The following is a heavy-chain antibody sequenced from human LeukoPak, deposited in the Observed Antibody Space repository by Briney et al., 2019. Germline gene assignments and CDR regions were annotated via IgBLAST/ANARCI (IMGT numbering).Heavy chain of an antibody. CDR3: ARSQGGNTLWFDP. V-gene: IGHV1-46*01. CDR1: GYTFTHYY. CDR2: INTSGGST. D-gene: IGHD4-23*01. J-gene: IGHJ5*01. Sequence: ASVKVSCKTSGYTFTHYYMHWVRQAPGQGLEWMGIINTSGGSTTYAQKFQGRVSMTRDTSTSTVYLEVSSLRSEDTAVYYCARSQGGNTLWFDPWGQGTLVTVSS.